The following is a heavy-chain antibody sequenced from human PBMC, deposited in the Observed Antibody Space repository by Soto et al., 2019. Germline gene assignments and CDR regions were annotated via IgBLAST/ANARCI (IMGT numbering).Heavy chain of an antibody. Sequence: QVQLVQSGAEVKKPGSSVKVSCKASGGTFSSYAISWVRQAPGQGLEWRGGIIPIFGTANYAQKFQGRVTITADESTSTAYMELSSLRSEDTAVYYCASDPAYYDFWSGYYPTFDYWGQGTLVTVSS. CDR1: GGTFSSYA. V-gene: IGHV1-69*01. J-gene: IGHJ4*02. D-gene: IGHD3-3*01. CDR3: ASDPAYYDFWSGYYPTFDY. CDR2: IIPIFGTA.